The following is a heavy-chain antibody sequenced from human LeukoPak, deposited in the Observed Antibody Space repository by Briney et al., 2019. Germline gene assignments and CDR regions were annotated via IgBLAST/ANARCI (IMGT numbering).Heavy chain of an antibody. D-gene: IGHD2-2*01. CDR3: ERDCSTRCQGPVFDN. CDR2: IHPSGGNT. V-gene: IGHV1-46*01. J-gene: IGHJ4*02. Sequence: GASVKVSCKASGYTFTSNYMHWVRQAPGQGLEWMGIIHPSGGNTNYAQKFQGRVAMTRDTSTSTVYMELSSLRSEDTAIYYCERDCSTRCQGPVFDNWGEGTLVTVSS. CDR1: GYTFTSNY.